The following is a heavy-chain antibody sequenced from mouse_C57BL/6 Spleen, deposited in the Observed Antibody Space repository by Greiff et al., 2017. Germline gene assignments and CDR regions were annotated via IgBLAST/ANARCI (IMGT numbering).Heavy chain of an antibody. CDR3: ARSDGSSYGYFDG. Sequence: VQLQQPGAELVRPGSSVKLSCKASGYTFTSYWMDWVKQRPGQGLEWIGKIYPSDSETHYNQKFKDKATLTVDKSSSTAYMQLSSLTSEDSAVYYCARSDGSSYGYFDGWGTGTTVTVSS. V-gene: IGHV1-61*01. CDR2: IYPSDSET. CDR1: GYTFTSYW. D-gene: IGHD1-1*01. J-gene: IGHJ1*03.